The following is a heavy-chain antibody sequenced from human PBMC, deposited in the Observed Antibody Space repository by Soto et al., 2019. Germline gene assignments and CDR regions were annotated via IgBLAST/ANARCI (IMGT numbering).Heavy chain of an antibody. CDR3: ARGGYSYGYSIDY. D-gene: IGHD5-18*01. J-gene: IGHJ4*02. Sequence: GGSLRLSCAASGFTFSSYSMNWVRQAPGKGLEWVSSISSSSSYIYYADSVKGRFTISRDDAKNSLYLQMNSLRAEDTAVYYCARGGYSYGYSIDYWGQGTLVTVSS. V-gene: IGHV3-21*01. CDR2: ISSSSSYI. CDR1: GFTFSSYS.